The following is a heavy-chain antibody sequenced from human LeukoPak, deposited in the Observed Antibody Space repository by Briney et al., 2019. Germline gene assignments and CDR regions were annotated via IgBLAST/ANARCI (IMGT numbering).Heavy chain of an antibody. Sequence: PSETLSLTCAVYGGPFRGYHWSWIRQPPGKGLEWMGEIYHSGSTKYNPSLKSRVTISVDTSKNQFSLKLSSVTAADTAVYYCGRGGSMVGGYYYMDVWGKGSTVTVSS. J-gene: IGHJ6*03. V-gene: IGHV4-34*01. CDR2: IYHSGST. D-gene: IGHD2-15*01. CDR3: GRGGSMVGGYYYMDV. CDR1: GGPFRGYH.